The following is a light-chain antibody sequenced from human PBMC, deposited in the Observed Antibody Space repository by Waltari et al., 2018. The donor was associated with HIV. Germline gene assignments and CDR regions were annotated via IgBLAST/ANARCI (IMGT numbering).Light chain of an antibody. CDR2: GNS. J-gene: IGLJ3*02. CDR3: QSYDSSLSGSGV. Sequence: QSVLTQPPSVSGAPGQRVTISCTGSSSNIGAGYDVQWYQQLPGTAPKLLIYGNSNRPSGVPDRFSGSKSGTSAFLAITGLQAEDEADYYCQSYDSSLSGSGVFGGGTKLTVL. CDR1: SSNIGAGYD. V-gene: IGLV1-40*01.